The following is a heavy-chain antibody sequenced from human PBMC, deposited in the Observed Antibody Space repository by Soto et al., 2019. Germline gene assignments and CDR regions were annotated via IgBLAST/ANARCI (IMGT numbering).Heavy chain of an antibody. CDR3: AKEKDYDYVWGSSRYTSDY. D-gene: IGHD3-16*02. CDR2: LSGSGGT. J-gene: IGHJ4*02. V-gene: IGHV3-23*01. CDR1: GFTFSGCA. Sequence: XGSLGLSCAASGFTFSGCAMSWVRQAPGKGLEWVSGLSGSGGTLYADSVKGRFTISRDNSKNTLYLQMNSLRAEDAAIYYCAKEKDYDYVWGSSRYTSDYWGQGTLVTVSS.